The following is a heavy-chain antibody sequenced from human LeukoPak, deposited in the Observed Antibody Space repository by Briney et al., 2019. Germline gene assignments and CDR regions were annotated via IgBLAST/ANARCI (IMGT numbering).Heavy chain of an antibody. V-gene: IGHV1-46*01. CDR2: INPSGGST. CDR1: GYTFTSYY. CDR3: AAGYYDTPDY. J-gene: IGHJ4*02. Sequence: ASVKVSCKASGYTFTSYYMHWVRQAPGQGLEWMGIINPSGGSTRYAQKFQERVTITRDMSTSTAYMELSSLRSEDTAVYYCAAGYYDTPDYWGQGTLVTVSS. D-gene: IGHD3-22*01.